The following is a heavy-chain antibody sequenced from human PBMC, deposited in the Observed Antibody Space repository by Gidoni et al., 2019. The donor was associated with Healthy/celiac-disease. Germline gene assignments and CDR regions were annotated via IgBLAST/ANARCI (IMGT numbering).Heavy chain of an antibody. CDR1: GGSISSSSYY. CDR2: IYYSGST. CDR3: ARHVRSITMIVVVSGGIDY. J-gene: IGHJ4*02. V-gene: IGHV4-39*01. Sequence: QLQLQESGPGLVKPSETLSLTCTVSGGSISSSSYYWGWIRQPPGKGLEWIGSIYYSGSTYYNPSLKSRVTISVDTSKNQFSLKLSSVTAADTAVYYCARHVRSITMIVVVSGGIDYWGQGTLVTVSS. D-gene: IGHD3-22*01.